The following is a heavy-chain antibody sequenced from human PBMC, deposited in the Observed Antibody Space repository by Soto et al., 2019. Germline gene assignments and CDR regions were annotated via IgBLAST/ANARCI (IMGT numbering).Heavy chain of an antibody. J-gene: IGHJ1*01. CDR1: GFTFSSYG. CDR2: ISYDGSNK. CDR3: AKDDSGSNIIYFQH. Sequence: QVQLVESGGGVVQPGRSLRLSCAASGFTFSSYGMHWVRQAPGKGLEWVAVISYDGSNKYYADSVKCRFTISRDNSKNTLYLQMNSLRAEDTAVYYCAKDDSGSNIIYFQHWGQGTLVTVSS. D-gene: IGHD1-26*01. V-gene: IGHV3-30*18.